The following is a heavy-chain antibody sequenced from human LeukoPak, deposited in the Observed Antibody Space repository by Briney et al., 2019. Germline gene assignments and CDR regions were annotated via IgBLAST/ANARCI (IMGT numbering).Heavy chain of an antibody. J-gene: IGHJ4*02. CDR3: ARGNVLLWFGEPR. CDR1: GFTLSSYW. V-gene: IGHV3-7*01. D-gene: IGHD3-10*01. CDR2: IKQDGSEK. Sequence: YPGGPLRLSCAASGFTLSSYWMSWVRQAPGKGLEWVANIKQDGSEKYYVDSVKGRFTISRDNAKNSLYLQMNSLRAEDTAVYYCARGNVLLWFGEPRRGQGTLVTVSS.